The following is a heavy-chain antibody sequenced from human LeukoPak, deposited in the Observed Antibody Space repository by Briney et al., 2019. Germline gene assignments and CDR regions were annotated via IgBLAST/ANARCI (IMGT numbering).Heavy chain of an antibody. CDR2: ISSSSSYI. J-gene: IGHJ4*02. Sequence: GGSLRLSCTASGFTFTTAWMSWVRQAPGKGLEWVSSISSSSSYIYYADSVKGRFTISRDNAKNSLYLQMNSLRAEDTAVYYCARDRGSSDYWGQGTLVTVSS. CDR1: GFTFTTAW. V-gene: IGHV3-21*01. CDR3: ARDRGSSDY. D-gene: IGHD1-26*01.